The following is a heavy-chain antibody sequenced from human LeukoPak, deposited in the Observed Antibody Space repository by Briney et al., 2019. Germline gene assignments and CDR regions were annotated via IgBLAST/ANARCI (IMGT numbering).Heavy chain of an antibody. J-gene: IGHJ4*02. CDR2: ISSSSSYI. CDR3: ARSSSGLPVN. V-gene: IGHV3-21*01. D-gene: IGHD3-10*01. Sequence: PGGFLRLSCAASGFTFSSYSMNWVRQAPGKGLEWVSSISSSSSYIYYADSVKGRFTISRDNAKNSLYLQMNSLRAEDTAVYYCARSSSGLPVNWGQGTLVTVSS. CDR1: GFTFSSYS.